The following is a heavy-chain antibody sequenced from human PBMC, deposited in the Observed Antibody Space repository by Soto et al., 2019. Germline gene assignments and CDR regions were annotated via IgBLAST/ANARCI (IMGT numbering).Heavy chain of an antibody. CDR2: ISSSSSYT. CDR1: GFTFSDYY. J-gene: IGHJ4*02. CDR3: AREGYSSSIDY. V-gene: IGHV3-11*06. D-gene: IGHD6-13*01. Sequence: GGSLRLSCAASGFTFSDYYMSWIRQAPGKGLEWVSYISSSSSYTNYADSVKGRFTISRDNAKNSLYLQMNSLRAEDTAVYYCAREGYSSSIDYWGQGTLVTVSS.